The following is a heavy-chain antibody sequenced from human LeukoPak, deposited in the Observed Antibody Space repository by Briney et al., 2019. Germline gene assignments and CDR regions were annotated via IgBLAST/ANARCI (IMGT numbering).Heavy chain of an antibody. CDR3: ARDPDYVVSGRDRGWFDP. CDR1: GYTFTSYG. V-gene: IGHV1-18*01. Sequence: ASVKVSCKASGYTFTSYGISWVRQAPGQGLEWMGWISAYNGNTNYAQKLQGRVTMTTDTSTGTAYMELRSLRSDDTAVYYCARDPDYVVSGRDRGWFDPWGQGTLVTVSS. J-gene: IGHJ5*02. CDR2: ISAYNGNT. D-gene: IGHD4-17*01.